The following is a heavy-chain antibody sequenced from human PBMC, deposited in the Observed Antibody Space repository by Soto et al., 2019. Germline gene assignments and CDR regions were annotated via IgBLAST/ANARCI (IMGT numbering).Heavy chain of an antibody. CDR3: AREGVVPAASSYYYYYGMDV. CDR1: GGSISSGGYY. CDR2: IYYSGST. J-gene: IGHJ6*02. Sequence: PSETLSLTCTVSGGSISSGGYYWSWIRQHPGKGLEWIGYIYYSGSTYYNPSLKSRVTISVDTSKNQFSLKLSSVTAADTAVYYCAREGVVPAASSYYYYYGMDVWGQGTKVTVSS. D-gene: IGHD2-2*01. V-gene: IGHV4-31*03.